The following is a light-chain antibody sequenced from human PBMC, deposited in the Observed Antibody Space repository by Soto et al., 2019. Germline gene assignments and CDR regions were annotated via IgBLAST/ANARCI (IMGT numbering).Light chain of an antibody. CDR2: EVT. V-gene: IGLV2-14*01. Sequence: QSALTQPASVSGSPGQSITLSCTGTSSDVGAYNYVSWYQQHPGKAPKLMIYEVTNRPSGVSTRFSGSKSGNTASLTISGLQAEDEAAYYCTSFGGINNFVVFGGGTQLTVL. CDR1: SSDVGAYNY. CDR3: TSFGGINNFVV. J-gene: IGLJ2*01.